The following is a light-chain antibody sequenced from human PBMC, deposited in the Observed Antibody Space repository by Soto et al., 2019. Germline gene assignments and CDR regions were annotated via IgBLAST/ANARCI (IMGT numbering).Light chain of an antibody. V-gene: IGKV3-15*01. CDR2: GAS. CDR1: QSISSN. Sequence: EIVMTQSPATLSVSPGERATLSCRAGQSISSNLAWYQQKPGQAPRLLIYGASTRATGIPARFSGSGSGTEFTLTISSLQSEDFVVYYCQHYNNWPPWTFGQGTKVEIK. J-gene: IGKJ1*01. CDR3: QHYNNWPPWT.